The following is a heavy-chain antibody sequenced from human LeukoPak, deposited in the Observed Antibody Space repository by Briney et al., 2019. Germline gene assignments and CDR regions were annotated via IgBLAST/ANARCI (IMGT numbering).Heavy chain of an antibody. Sequence: CFDASGSTKYNPSLKSRITISIERSKNQFSVRLGSVTAADTAVYYCARDRFESFDYWGRGTLVIVPT. D-gene: IGHD3-16*01. J-gene: IGHJ4*02. CDR3: ARDRFESFDY. CDR2: FDASGST. V-gene: IGHV4-61*02.